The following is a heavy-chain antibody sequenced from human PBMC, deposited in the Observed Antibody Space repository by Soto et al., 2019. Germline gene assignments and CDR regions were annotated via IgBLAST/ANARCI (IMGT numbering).Heavy chain of an antibody. CDR3: ARRGYYYGSGSWTGYYYYMDV. Sequence: SETLSLTCTVSGGSISSYYWSWIRQPPGKGLEWIGYIYYSGSTNYNPSLKSRVTISVDTSKNQFSLKLSSVTAADTAVYYCARRGYYYGSGSWTGYYYYMDVWGKGTTVTVSS. CDR2: IYYSGST. D-gene: IGHD3-10*01. V-gene: IGHV4-59*08. CDR1: GGSISSYY. J-gene: IGHJ6*03.